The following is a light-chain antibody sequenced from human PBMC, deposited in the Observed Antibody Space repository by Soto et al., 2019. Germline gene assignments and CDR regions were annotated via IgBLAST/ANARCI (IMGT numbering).Light chain of an antibody. CDR2: AAS. J-gene: IGKJ5*01. V-gene: IGKV1-16*02. CDR3: QQYNTYPT. CDR1: QYVDTY. Sequence: DIPMTQSPSSVSASVGDSVTITCRASQYVDTYLAWFQQRPGKAPQSLIYAASRLHSGVPAKFSGSGSGTHFTLTITNLQPDDFATYYCQQYNTYPTFGRGTRVEI.